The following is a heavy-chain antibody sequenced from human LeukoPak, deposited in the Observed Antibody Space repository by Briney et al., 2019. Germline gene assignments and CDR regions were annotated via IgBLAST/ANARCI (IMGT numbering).Heavy chain of an antibody. J-gene: IGHJ4*02. D-gene: IGHD1-14*01. CDR1: GFTFSTYA. CDR2: IYGGGAI. Sequence: GGSLRLSCAASGFTFSTYAMSWVRQAPGKGLEWVSLIYGGGAIRYADSVKGRFTISRDSSKNTLFLQMNDLTVEDTARYYCARRPGNWGQGILVTVSS. V-gene: IGHV3-53*01. CDR3: ARRPGN.